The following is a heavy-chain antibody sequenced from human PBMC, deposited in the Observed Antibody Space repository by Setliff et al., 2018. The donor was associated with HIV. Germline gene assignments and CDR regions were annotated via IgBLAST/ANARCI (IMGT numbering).Heavy chain of an antibody. D-gene: IGHD3-10*01. CDR3: AISYYYGSGIPGYYFDY. J-gene: IGHJ4*02. CDR2: IYYSGST. Sequence: SETLSLTCNVSGGSISSSSYYWGWIRQPPGKGLEWIGSIYYSGSTYYNPPLKSRVTISVDTPKNQFSLKLSSVTAADTAVYYCAISYYYGSGIPGYYFDYWGQGTLVTVSS. V-gene: IGHV4-39*01. CDR1: GGSISSSSYY.